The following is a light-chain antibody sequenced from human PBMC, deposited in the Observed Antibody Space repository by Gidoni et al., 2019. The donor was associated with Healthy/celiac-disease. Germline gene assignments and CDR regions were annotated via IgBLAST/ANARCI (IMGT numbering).Light chain of an antibody. J-gene: IGLJ1*01. Sequence: QSVLPQPPSASGTPGQRVTISCSGSSSNFGSNYVYWYQQLPGTAPKLLIYRNNQRPSGVPDRFSGSKSGTSASLAISGLRSEDEADYYCAAWDDSLSVPYVFGTGTKVTVL. CDR3: AAWDDSLSVPYV. V-gene: IGLV1-47*01. CDR2: RNN. CDR1: SSNFGSNY.